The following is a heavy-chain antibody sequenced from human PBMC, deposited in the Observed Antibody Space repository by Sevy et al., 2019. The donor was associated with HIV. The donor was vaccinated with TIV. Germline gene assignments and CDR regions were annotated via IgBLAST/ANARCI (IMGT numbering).Heavy chain of an antibody. CDR2: IKNKTDGGTT. J-gene: IGHJ4*02. Sequence: GGSLRLSCAASGFTFSKAWMSWVRQAPGKGLEWVGRIKNKTDGGTTDYAAPVKGRFTISRDDSKNTLYLQMNSLKTEDTAVYYCTIEGCSGGSCYPWYWGQGTLVTVSS. V-gene: IGHV3-15*01. CDR1: GFTFSKAW. D-gene: IGHD2-15*01. CDR3: TIEGCSGGSCYPWY.